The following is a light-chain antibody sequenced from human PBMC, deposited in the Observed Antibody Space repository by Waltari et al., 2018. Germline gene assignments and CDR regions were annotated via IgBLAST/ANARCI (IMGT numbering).Light chain of an antibody. V-gene: IGLV2-11*01. CDR1: SSDIGAFAF. Sequence: QSALTQPRPVSGSPGQSVTISCTGTSSDIGAFAFVSWYQQYPGQAPKLMIYDVNKRPPGVPDRFSASKSGNTASLTISGLLNEDEADYYCCSYAGADTSVLFGGGTTVTVL. CDR2: DVN. J-gene: IGLJ2*01. CDR3: CSYAGADTSVL.